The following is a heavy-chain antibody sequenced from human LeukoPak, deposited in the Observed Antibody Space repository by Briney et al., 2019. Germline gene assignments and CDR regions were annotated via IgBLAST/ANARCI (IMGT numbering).Heavy chain of an antibody. D-gene: IGHD2-2*01. J-gene: IGHJ6*03. CDR3: ARHCSSTSCYYYYYMDV. V-gene: IGHV1-18*01. CDR1: GYTFTSYG. Sequence: ASVKVSCKASGYTFTSYGISWVRQAPGQGLEWMGWISDYNGNTNYAQKLQGRVTMTTDTSTSTAYMERRSLRSDDTAVYYCARHCSSTSCYYYYYMDVWGKGTTVTVSS. CDR2: ISDYNGNT.